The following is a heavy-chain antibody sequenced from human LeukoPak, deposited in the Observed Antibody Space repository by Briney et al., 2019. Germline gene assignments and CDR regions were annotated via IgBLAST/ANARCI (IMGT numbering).Heavy chain of an antibody. CDR3: AREGSGSYPLAFDI. J-gene: IGHJ3*02. D-gene: IGHD3-10*01. Sequence: KPSETLSLTCAVYGGSFSGYYWSWIRQPPGKGLEWIGEINHSGSTNYNPSLKSRVTISVDTSKNQFSLKLSSVTAADTAVYNCAREGSGSYPLAFDIWGQGTMGTVSS. CDR1: GGSFSGYY. CDR2: INHSGST. V-gene: IGHV4-34*01.